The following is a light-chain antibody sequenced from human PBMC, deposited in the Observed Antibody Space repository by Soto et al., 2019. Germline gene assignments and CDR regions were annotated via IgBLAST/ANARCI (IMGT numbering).Light chain of an antibody. CDR1: QSISSW. CDR2: KAS. Sequence: DIQMTQSPSTLSASVGDRVTITCRASQSISSWLAWYQQKPGKAPNLLIYKASTLKSGVPSRFSGSGSGTEFTLTISSLQPDHFATYYCQHYNSYSEAFGQGTKVDIK. V-gene: IGKV1-5*03. J-gene: IGKJ1*01. CDR3: QHYNSYSEA.